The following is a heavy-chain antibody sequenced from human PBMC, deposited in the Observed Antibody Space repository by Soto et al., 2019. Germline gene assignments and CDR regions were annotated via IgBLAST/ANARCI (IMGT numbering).Heavy chain of an antibody. D-gene: IGHD3-16*01. J-gene: IGHJ6*03. CDR2: ISGSGST. CDR1: GFTVSSYA. V-gene: IGHV3-23*01. Sequence: EVQLLESGGGLVQPGGSLRLSCAASGFTVSSYAMSWVRQAPGKGLEWVSAISGSGSTYSADSVKGRFTISRDSSKITVYLEMNSLRAEDTAVYYCAKALRFTFTTGYYMDVWGRGTTVTVSS. CDR3: AKALRFTFTTGYYMDV.